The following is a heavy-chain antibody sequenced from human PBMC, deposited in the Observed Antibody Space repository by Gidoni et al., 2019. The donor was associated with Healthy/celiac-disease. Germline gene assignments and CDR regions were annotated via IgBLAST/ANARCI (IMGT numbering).Heavy chain of an antibody. CDR2: ISSSSSTI. D-gene: IGHD3-22*01. CDR1: GFTFSSYS. Sequence: EVQLVASGGGLVQPGGSLRLSRAASGFTFSSYSMNWGRQAPGKGLEWVSYISSSSSTIYYADSVKGRFTISRDNAKNSRYLQMNSLRDEDTAVYYCARPYYYDSSGDVYWGQGTLVTVSS. CDR3: ARPYYYDSSGDVY. V-gene: IGHV3-48*02. J-gene: IGHJ4*02.